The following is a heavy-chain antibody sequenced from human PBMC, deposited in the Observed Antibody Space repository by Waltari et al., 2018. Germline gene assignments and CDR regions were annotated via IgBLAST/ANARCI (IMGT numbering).Heavy chain of an antibody. J-gene: IGHJ4*02. D-gene: IGHD3-22*01. Sequence: EVQLVQSGAEVKKPGESLRISCKGSGYSFPSYWINWVRQMPGKGHEWMGRIAPSAPYSKSSPAVQGLVTISPDKSISTGYQNWSSLKASDIAMYYCARGMHLYDSSDINFDYRGQGTLVTV. CDR1: GYSFPSYW. CDR3: ARGMHLYDSSDINFDY. CDR2: IAPSAPYS. V-gene: IGHV5-10-1*03.